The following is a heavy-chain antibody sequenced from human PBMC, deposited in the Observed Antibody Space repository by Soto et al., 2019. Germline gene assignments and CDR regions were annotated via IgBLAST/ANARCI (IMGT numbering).Heavy chain of an antibody. CDR1: GYTFTTYD. D-gene: IGHD3-3*01. Sequence: ASVKVSCKASGYTFTTYDINWVRQAPGQGLEWLGWMDPNGGSTGYAQHFQGRITMTRNISRNTAHMELSSLQSEDTAVYYCARERKFDFWRKGLDVWGQGTTVTVSS. J-gene: IGHJ6*02. CDR3: ARERKFDFWRKGLDV. V-gene: IGHV1-8*01. CDR2: MDPNGGST.